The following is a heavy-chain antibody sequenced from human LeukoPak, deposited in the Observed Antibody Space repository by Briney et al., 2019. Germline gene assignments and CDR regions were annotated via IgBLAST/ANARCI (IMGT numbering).Heavy chain of an antibody. V-gene: IGHV3-53*01. CDR1: GFTVSSNY. Sequence: QPGGSLRLSCAASGFTVSSNYMSWVRQAPGKGLEWASVIYSGGSTYYADSVKGRFTISRDNSKNTLYLQMNSLRAEDTAVYYCARATPSDYYDSSGYYYEGYYFDYWGQGTLVTVSS. D-gene: IGHD3-22*01. CDR2: IYSGGST. J-gene: IGHJ4*02. CDR3: ARATPSDYYDSSGYYYEGYYFDY.